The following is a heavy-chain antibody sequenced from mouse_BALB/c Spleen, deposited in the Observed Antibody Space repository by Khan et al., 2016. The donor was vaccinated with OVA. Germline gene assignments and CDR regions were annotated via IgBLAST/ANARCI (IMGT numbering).Heavy chain of an antibody. CDR2: ILHGSGST. CDR1: GYKFSNYW. Sequence: QVQLQQSGTELMKPGASVKISCKASGYKFSNYWIEWVKQRPGHGLEWIGEILHGSGSTKYNDKFKGKATFTADTYSNTAYMQLSSLTAEDSAVYYCARSYHGDCAQGTRVTVSA. J-gene: IGHJ3*01. D-gene: IGHD1-1*01. V-gene: IGHV1-9*01. CDR3: ARSYHGD.